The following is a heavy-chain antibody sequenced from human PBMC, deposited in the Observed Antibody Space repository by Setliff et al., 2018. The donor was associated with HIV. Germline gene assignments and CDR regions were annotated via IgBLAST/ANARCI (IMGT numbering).Heavy chain of an antibody. D-gene: IGHD2-2*01. Sequence: SETLSLTCSVSGGSISRNCWSWIRLPPGKGLEWIGNIYYRGSTNYNPSLKSRVTISVDMSKNQFSLKLSSVTAADTAVYYCARTKDCSNTSCPGTHYYYYMDVWGKGTTVTVSS. CDR3: ARTKDCSNTSCPGTHYYYYMDV. CDR2: IYYRGST. J-gene: IGHJ6*03. V-gene: IGHV4-59*01. CDR1: GGSISRNC.